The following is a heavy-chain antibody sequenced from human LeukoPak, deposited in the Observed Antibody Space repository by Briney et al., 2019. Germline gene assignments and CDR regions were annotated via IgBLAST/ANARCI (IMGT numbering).Heavy chain of an antibody. J-gene: IGHJ6*03. CDR1: GGSFSGYY. Sequence: SETLSLTCAVYGGSFSGYYWSWIRQPPGKGLEWIGEINHSGSTNYNPSLKSRVTISVDTSKNQFSLKLSSVTAADTAVYYCARHKDYYYSYMDVWGKGTTVTIS. CDR3: ARHKDYYYSYMDV. CDR2: INHSGST. V-gene: IGHV4-34*01.